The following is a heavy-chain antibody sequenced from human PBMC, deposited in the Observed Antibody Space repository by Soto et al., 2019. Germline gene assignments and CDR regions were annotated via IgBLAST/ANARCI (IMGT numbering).Heavy chain of an antibody. CDR1: GFTFSDYS. V-gene: IGHV3-11*04. D-gene: IGHD3-10*01. CDR2: ISSSGSTI. J-gene: IGHJ5*02. Sequence: GGSLRLSCAASGFTFSDYSMSWIRQAPGKGLEWVSYISSSGSTIYYADSVKGRFTISTDNAKNSLYLQMNSLRAEDTAVYYCARLTYGSGSYNFDPWGQGTLVTVSS. CDR3: ARLTYGSGSYNFDP.